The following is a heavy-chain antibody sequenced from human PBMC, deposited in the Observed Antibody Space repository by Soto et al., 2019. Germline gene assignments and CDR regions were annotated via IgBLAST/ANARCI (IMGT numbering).Heavy chain of an antibody. CDR2: ISGSGGST. CDR1: GFTFSSYA. CDR3: AKDQKVRGPKYYYYYYMDV. D-gene: IGHD3-10*01. J-gene: IGHJ6*03. Sequence: HPGGSLRLSCAASGFTFSSYAMSWVRQAPGKGLEWVSAISGSGGSTYYADSVKGRFTISRDNSKNTLYLQMNSLRAEDTAVYYCAKDQKVRGPKYYYYYYMDVWGKGTTVTVSS. V-gene: IGHV3-23*01.